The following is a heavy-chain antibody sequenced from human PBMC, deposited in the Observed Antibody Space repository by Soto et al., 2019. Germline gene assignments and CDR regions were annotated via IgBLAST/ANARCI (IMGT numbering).Heavy chain of an antibody. Sequence: EVQLVESGGGLVQPGRSLRLSCAASGFTFDDYAMHWVRQAPGKGLEWVSGISWNSGSIGYADSVKGRFTISRDNAKNSLYLQMNSLRAEDTALYYCAKDSGSYFHYFDYWGQGTLVTVSS. J-gene: IGHJ4*02. V-gene: IGHV3-9*01. CDR2: ISWNSGSI. D-gene: IGHD1-26*01. CDR3: AKDSGSYFHYFDY. CDR1: GFTFDDYA.